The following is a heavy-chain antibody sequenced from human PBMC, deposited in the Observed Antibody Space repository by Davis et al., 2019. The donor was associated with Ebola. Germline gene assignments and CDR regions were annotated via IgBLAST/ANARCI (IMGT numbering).Heavy chain of an antibody. CDR2: INYSGST. J-gene: IGHJ6*04. V-gene: IGHV4-59*01. CDR1: GFTFSSYS. D-gene: IGHD3-10*01. Sequence: PGGSLRLSCPASGFTFSSYSINWIRQPPGKGLEWIGYINYSGSTNYNPSHKSRVTIPVDTSKNQFSLKLSSVTAADTAVYYCASAVGYGSGRPRMDVWGKGTTVTVSS. CDR3: ASAVGYGSGRPRMDV.